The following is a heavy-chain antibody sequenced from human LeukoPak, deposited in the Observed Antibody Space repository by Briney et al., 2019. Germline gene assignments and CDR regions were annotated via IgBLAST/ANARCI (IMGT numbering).Heavy chain of an antibody. V-gene: IGHV4-59*01. J-gene: IGHJ4*02. Sequence: PLETLSLTCTISSGSISRYYWSWIRQPPGKGLEWIGYIYYSGSTNYNPSLKSRVTISIDTSKHQFSLNLTSVTAADTAVYFCASRGYYDTSAYFRNWGQGTLVTVSS. CDR1: SGSISRYY. CDR2: IYYSGST. D-gene: IGHD3-22*01. CDR3: ASRGYYDTSAYFRN.